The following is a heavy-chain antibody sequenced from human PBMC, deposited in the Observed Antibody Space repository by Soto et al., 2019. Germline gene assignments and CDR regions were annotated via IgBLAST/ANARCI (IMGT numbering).Heavy chain of an antibody. J-gene: IGHJ4*02. D-gene: IGHD5-12*01. Sequence: ASVKVSCKASGGTFSSYAISWVRQAPGQGLEWMGGIIPIFGTANYAQKFKGRVTITADESTSTAYMELSSLRSEDTAVYYCARVRLSVAPGGYSGYDYLAYFDYWGQGTLVTVSS. CDR1: GGTFSSYA. V-gene: IGHV1-69*13. CDR2: IIPIFGTA. CDR3: ARVRLSVAPGGYSGYDYLAYFDY.